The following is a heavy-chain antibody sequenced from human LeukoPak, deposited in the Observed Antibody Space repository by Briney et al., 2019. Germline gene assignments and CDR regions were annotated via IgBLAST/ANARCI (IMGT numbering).Heavy chain of an antibody. D-gene: IGHD2-2*01. CDR1: GFTFSSYG. J-gene: IGHJ5*02. V-gene: IGHV3-30*02. CDR2: IRYDGSNK. Sequence: PGGSLRLSCAASGFTFSSYGMHWVRQAPGKWLEWVAFIRYDGSNKYYADSVKGRFTISRDNSKNTLYLQMNSLRAEDTAVYYCAKGVVVPAAFDWFDPWGQGTLVTVSS. CDR3: AKGVVVPAAFDWFDP.